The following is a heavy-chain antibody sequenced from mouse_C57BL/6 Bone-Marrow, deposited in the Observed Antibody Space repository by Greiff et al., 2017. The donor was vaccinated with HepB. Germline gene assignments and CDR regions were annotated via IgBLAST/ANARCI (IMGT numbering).Heavy chain of an antibody. J-gene: IGHJ3*01. D-gene: IGHD2-3*01. V-gene: IGHV1-15*01. CDR1: GYTFTDYE. CDR2: IDPDTGGT. CDR3: TRSDDGYYRYWFAY. Sequence: VKVVESGAELVRPGASVTLSCKASGYTFTDYEMHWVKQTPVHGLEWIGAIDPDTGGTAYTQKFKGKAILTADKSSSTAYMELRSLTSEDSAVYYCTRSDDGYYRYWFAYWGQGTLVTVSA.